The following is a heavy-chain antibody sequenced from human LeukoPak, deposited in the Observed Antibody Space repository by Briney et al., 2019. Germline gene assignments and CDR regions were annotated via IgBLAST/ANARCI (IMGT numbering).Heavy chain of an antibody. CDR3: ARAQMATYSCYDN. V-gene: IGHV4-34*01. CDR1: GGSFSGYY. CDR2: INHSGST. J-gene: IGHJ4*02. Sequence: PSETLSLTCAVYGGSFSGYYWSWIRQPPGKGLEWIGEINHSGSTNYNPSLKSRVTISVDTSKNQFSLKLSSVTAADTAVYYCARAQMATYSCYDNWGQGTLVTVSS. D-gene: IGHD5-24*01.